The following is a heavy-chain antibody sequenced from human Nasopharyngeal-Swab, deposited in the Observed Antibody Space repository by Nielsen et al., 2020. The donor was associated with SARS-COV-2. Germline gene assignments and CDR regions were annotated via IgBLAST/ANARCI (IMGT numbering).Heavy chain of an antibody. CDR3: AKDGGLTTFPYYYYYGMDV. V-gene: IGHV3-23*01. J-gene: IGHJ6*02. CDR2: ISVSGGST. Sequence: GESLKISCAASGFTFDDYAMHWVRHAPGIGLEWVSGISVSGGSTYYANSVKGRFTISRDNSKNTLYLQMNSLRAEDTAVYYCAKDGGLTTFPYYYYYGMDVWGQGTTVTVS. D-gene: IGHD4/OR15-4a*01. CDR1: GFTFDDYA.